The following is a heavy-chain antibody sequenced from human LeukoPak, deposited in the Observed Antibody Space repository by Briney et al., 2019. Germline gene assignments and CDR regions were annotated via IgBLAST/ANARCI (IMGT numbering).Heavy chain of an antibody. Sequence: ASVKVSCKASGYTFTSYGVSWVRRAPGQGLEWMGWISAYNTKRNYAQKFQERVTMTTDTSTSTAYMELRSLRSDDTAVYYCARELTSGVAIFDYWGRGTLVTVSS. J-gene: IGHJ4*02. CDR2: ISAYNTKR. CDR1: GYTFTSYG. D-gene: IGHD2-15*01. CDR3: ARELTSGVAIFDY. V-gene: IGHV1-18*01.